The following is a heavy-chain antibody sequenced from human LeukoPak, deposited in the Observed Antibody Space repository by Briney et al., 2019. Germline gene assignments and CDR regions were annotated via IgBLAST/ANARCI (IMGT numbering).Heavy chain of an antibody. D-gene: IGHD3-10*01. Sequence: SETLSLTCAVYGGSFSGYYWSWIRQPPGKGLEWIGEINHSGSTNYNPSLKSRVTISVDTSKNQFSLKLSSVTAADTAVYYCARDFGPRITMVRNAFDIWGQGTMVTVSS. CDR1: GGSFSGYY. J-gene: IGHJ3*02. CDR3: ARDFGPRITMVRNAFDI. V-gene: IGHV4-34*01. CDR2: INHSGST.